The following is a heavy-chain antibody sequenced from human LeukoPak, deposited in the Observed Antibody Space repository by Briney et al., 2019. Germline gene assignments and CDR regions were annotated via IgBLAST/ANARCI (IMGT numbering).Heavy chain of an antibody. CDR2: MNPNSGNT. V-gene: IGHV1-8*01. CDR1: RYTFTSYD. D-gene: IGHD5-18*01. Sequence: ASVKVSCKASRYTFTSYDINWVRQATGQGLEWMGWMNPNSGNTGYAQKFQGRVTMTRNTSISTAYMELSSLGSEDTAVYYCARVSSRIQLRTELRYWGQGTLVTVSS. CDR3: ARVSSRIQLRTELRY. J-gene: IGHJ4*02.